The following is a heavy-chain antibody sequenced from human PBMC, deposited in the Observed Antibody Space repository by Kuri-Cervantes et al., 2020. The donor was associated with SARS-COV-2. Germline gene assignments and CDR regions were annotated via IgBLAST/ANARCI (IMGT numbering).Heavy chain of an antibody. J-gene: IGHJ4*02. Sequence: GGSLRLSCAASGFTFSSYAMHWVCQAPGKGLEWVAVISYDGSNKYYADSVKGRFTISRDNSKNTLYLQMNSLRAEDTAVYYCARDLDDSSGYYYFDYWGQGTLVTVSS. CDR3: ARDLDDSSGYYYFDY. D-gene: IGHD3-22*01. CDR2: ISYDGSNK. V-gene: IGHV3-30-3*01. CDR1: GFTFSSYA.